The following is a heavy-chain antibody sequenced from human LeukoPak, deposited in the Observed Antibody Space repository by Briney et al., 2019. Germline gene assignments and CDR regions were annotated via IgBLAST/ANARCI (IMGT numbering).Heavy chain of an antibody. J-gene: IGHJ5*02. Sequence: SETLSLTCTVSGGSISSYYWSWIRQPPGKGLEWIGYIYYSGSTNYNPPLKSRVTISVDTSKNQFSLKLSSVTAADTAVYYCARHIYDSSGYYQNWFDPWGQGTLVTVSS. CDR3: ARHIYDSSGYYQNWFDP. CDR1: GGSISSYY. V-gene: IGHV4-59*08. D-gene: IGHD3-22*01. CDR2: IYYSGST.